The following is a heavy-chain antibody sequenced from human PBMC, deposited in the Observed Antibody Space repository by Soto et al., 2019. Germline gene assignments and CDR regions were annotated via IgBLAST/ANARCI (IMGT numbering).Heavy chain of an antibody. CDR3: AREGQSSCNYHRFDP. J-gene: IGHJ5*02. Sequence: SETLSLTCTVSGGSISSGDDYWSWIRQPPGKGLEWIGYIYYSGSTYYNPSLKSRVTISVDTSKNQFSLKLSSVTAADTAVYYCAREGQSSCNYHRFDPWGPGTLATVPS. CDR1: GGSISSGDDY. V-gene: IGHV4-30-4*01. D-gene: IGHD1-7*01. CDR2: IYYSGST.